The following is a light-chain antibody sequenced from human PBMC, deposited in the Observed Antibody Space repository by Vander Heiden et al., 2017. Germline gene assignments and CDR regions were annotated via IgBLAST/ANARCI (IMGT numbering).Light chain of an antibody. CDR1: QDISNY. CDR3: QVEDNLPLT. J-gene: IGKJ4*01. Sequence: DIQMTQSPSSLSASVGDRVTITCQASQDISNYLNWYQQKPGKAPKLLIYDASNLETEVRSRSNGSASGTDFSFTISSLQREDIATYFFQVEDNLPLTFGRGTKVEIK. CDR2: DAS. V-gene: IGKV1-33*01.